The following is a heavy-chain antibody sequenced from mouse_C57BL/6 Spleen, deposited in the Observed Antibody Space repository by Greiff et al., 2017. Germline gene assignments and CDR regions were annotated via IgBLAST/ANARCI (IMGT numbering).Heavy chain of an antibody. V-gene: IGHV14-2*01. CDR2: IDPEDGET. Sequence: EVQVVESGAELVKPGASVKLSCTASGFNIKDYYMHWVKQRTEQGLEWIGRIDPEDGETKYAPKFQGKATITADTSSNTAYLQLSSLTSEDTAVYYCARSYGSSYDAMDYWGQGTSVTVSS. CDR1: GFNIKDYY. CDR3: ARSYGSSYDAMDY. D-gene: IGHD1-1*01. J-gene: IGHJ4*01.